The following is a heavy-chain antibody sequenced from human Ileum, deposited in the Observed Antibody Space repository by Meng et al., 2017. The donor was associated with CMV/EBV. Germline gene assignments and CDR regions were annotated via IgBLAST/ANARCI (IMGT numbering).Heavy chain of an antibody. CDR3: ARGYCTGCSSKSCMDV. CDR2: THYRSKWYN. D-gene: IGHD2-8*02. CDR1: GDSVSSNNIA. Sequence: SCAISGDSVSSNNIAWNWIRQSPSRGLEWLGRTHYRSKWYNDYAVSVKSRITINPDTSKNQFSLQLNSVTPEDTAVYYCARGYCTGCSSKSCMDVWGQGTTVTVSS. J-gene: IGHJ6*02. V-gene: IGHV6-1*01.